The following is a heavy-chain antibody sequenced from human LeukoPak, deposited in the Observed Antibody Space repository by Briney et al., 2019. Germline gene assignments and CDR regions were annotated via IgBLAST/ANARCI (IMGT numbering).Heavy chain of an antibody. CDR2: INPNSGGT. D-gene: IGHD6-6*01. J-gene: IGHJ4*02. V-gene: IGHV1-2*02. CDR1: GYAFTGYL. Sequence: ASVKVSCKASGYAFTGYLMHSLRQAPGQGLEWMGWINPNSGGTNYAQKFQGRVTMTRDTSISTAYMELSRLRSDDTAVYYCARDGGDSSSSFFDCWGQGTLVTVSS. CDR3: ARDGGDSSSSFFDC.